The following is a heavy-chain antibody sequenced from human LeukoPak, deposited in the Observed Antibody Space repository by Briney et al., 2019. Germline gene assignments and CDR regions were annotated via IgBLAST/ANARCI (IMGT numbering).Heavy chain of an antibody. CDR2: INHSGST. Sequence: TASETLSLTCAVYGGSFSGYYWSWLRQPPGKGLEWIGEINHSGSTNYNPSLKSRVTISVDTSKNQFSVKLSFVSAADTAVYYCARRVCSSTSCYPSDWGQGTLVTVSS. CDR1: GGSFSGYY. D-gene: IGHD2-2*01. J-gene: IGHJ4*02. CDR3: ARRVCSSTSCYPSD. V-gene: IGHV4-34*01.